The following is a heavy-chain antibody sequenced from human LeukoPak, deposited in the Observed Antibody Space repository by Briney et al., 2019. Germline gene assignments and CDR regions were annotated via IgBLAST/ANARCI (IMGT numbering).Heavy chain of an antibody. CDR3: ARLIGSGSYSFDY. Sequence: SETLSLTCTVSGGSISSYYWSWIRQPPGKGLEWIGYIYYSGSTNYNPSLKSRVTISVDTSKNQFSLKLSSVTAADTAVYYCARLIGSGSYSFDYWGQGTLVTVSS. CDR1: GGSISSYY. J-gene: IGHJ4*02. D-gene: IGHD1-26*01. V-gene: IGHV4-59*08. CDR2: IYYSGST.